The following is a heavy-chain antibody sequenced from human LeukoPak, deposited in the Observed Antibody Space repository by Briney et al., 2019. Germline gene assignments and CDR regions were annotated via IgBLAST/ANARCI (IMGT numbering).Heavy chain of an antibody. CDR3: ATDIPSGYYFDY. V-gene: IGHV1-18*01. Sequence: ASVKVSCKASGYTFTSYGISWVRQAPGQGLEWMGWISAYNGNTNYAQKFQGRVTMTKDTSTKTAYMELSSLRSEDTAVYYCATDIPSGYYFDYWGQGTLSPSPQ. D-gene: IGHD3-10*01. CDR1: GYTFTSYG. J-gene: IGHJ4*02. CDR2: ISAYNGNT.